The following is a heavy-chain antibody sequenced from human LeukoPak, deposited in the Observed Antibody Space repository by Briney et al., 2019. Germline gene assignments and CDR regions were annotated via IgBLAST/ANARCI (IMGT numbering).Heavy chain of an antibody. CDR2: IIPIFGTA. V-gene: IGHV1-69*13. J-gene: IGHJ6*02. D-gene: IGHD3-3*01. CDR3: ARGRITIFGVVLDSAYYYGMDV. Sequence: SVKVSCKASGGTFSSYAISWVRQAPGQGLEWMGGIIPIFGTANYAQKFQGRVTITADESTSTAYMELSSLRSEDTAVYYCARGRITIFGVVLDSAYYYGMDVWGQGTTVAVSS. CDR1: GGTFSSYA.